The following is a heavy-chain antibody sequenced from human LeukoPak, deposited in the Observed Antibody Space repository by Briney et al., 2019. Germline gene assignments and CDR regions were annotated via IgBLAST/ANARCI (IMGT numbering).Heavy chain of an antibody. V-gene: IGHV4-61*01. J-gene: IGHJ3*02. CDR2: IYYSGST. CDR3: ARVDCSGRSCYAFDI. Sequence: PSETLSLTCTVSSGSVSSGSYYWHWIRQPPGKVLERIGYIYYSGSTNYNPSLKSPVTISVDTSKNQFSLKLSSVTAADTAVYYCARVDCSGRSCYAFDIWGQGTMVTVSS. CDR1: SGSVSSGSYY. D-gene: IGHD2-15*01.